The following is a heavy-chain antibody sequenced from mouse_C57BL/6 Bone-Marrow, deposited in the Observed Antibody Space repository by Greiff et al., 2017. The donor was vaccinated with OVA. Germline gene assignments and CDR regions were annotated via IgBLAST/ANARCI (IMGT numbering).Heavy chain of an antibody. CDR2: INPSNGGT. Sequence: QVHVKQPGTELVKPGASVKLSCKASGYTFTSYWMHWVKQRPGQGLEWIGNINPSNGGTNYNEKFKSKATLTVDKSSSTAYMQLSSLTSEDSAVYYGARSGAYYSNLAWFAYWGQGTLVTVSA. J-gene: IGHJ3*01. CDR1: GYTFTSYW. V-gene: IGHV1-53*01. CDR3: ARSGAYYSNLAWFAY. D-gene: IGHD2-5*01.